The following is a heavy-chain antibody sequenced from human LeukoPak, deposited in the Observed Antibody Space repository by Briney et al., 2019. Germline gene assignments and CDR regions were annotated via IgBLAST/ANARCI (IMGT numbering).Heavy chain of an antibody. CDR3: AKDAGSYGFDY. Sequence: GSLRLSCAASGFTFISYSMNWVRQAPGKGLEWVSSISSSSSYIYYADSVKGRFTISRDNAKNSLYLQMNSLRAEDTALYYCAKDAGSYGFDYWGQGTLVTVSS. CDR1: GFTFISYS. V-gene: IGHV3-21*01. CDR2: ISSSSSYI. D-gene: IGHD1-26*01. J-gene: IGHJ4*02.